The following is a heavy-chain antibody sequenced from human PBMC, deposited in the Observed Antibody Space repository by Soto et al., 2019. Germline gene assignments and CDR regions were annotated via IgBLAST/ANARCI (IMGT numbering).Heavy chain of an antibody. V-gene: IGHV1-8*01. CDR1: GYTFTSYD. CDR2: MNPNSGNT. CDR3: ARSEYIYGWLTSFDP. J-gene: IGHJ5*02. Sequence: QVQLVQSGAEVKKPGASVKVSCKASGYTFTSYDINWVRQATGQGLEWMGCMNPNSGNTGYAQKFKGRVTMTGNTSISTAYMEVNSLRSDDTAVYYCARSEYIYGWLTSFDPWGQGTLVTVFS. D-gene: IGHD5-18*01.